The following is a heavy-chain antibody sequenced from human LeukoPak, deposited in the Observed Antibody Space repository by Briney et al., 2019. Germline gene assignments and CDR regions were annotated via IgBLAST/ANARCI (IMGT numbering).Heavy chain of an antibody. CDR2: INANSGGT. Sequence: ASVKVSCKAPGYTFTGYYMHWVRQAPGQGLEWMGWINANSGGTNYAQKFQGRVTMTRDTSINTAYMEVSRLKSDDTAVYYCARGGSSEAFDIWGQGTMVTVSS. V-gene: IGHV1-2*02. J-gene: IGHJ3*02. CDR1: GYTFTGYY. CDR3: ARGGSSEAFDI.